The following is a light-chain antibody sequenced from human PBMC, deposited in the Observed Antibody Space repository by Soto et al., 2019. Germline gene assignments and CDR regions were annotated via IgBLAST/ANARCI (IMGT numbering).Light chain of an antibody. CDR1: GPNIGYIL. CDR3: ATWDSKLSAVV. V-gene: IGLV1-51*01. Sequence: QSVLTQPPSMSAAPGQKAPSPCPGSGPNIGYILESWYKHLPAPAPKLLIFDNSQRPPEIPDRFFGSKSGTIATLAITGPQTGDEAVYYCATWDSKLSAVVFGGGTKLTVL. J-gene: IGLJ2*01. CDR2: DNS.